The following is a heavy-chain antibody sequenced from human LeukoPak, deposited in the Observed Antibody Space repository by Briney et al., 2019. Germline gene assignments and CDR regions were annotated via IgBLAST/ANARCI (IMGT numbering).Heavy chain of an antibody. CDR3: ARGYYDFWSGYSN. V-gene: IGHV3-21*01. J-gene: IGHJ4*02. CDR2: ISSSSSYI. D-gene: IGHD3-3*01. CDR1: GFTFSSYS. Sequence: PGGSLRLSCAASGFTFSSYSMNWVRQAPGKGLEWVSSISSSSSYIYYADSVKGRLNSLYLQMNSLRAEDTAVYYCARGYYDFWSGYSNWGQGTLVTVS.